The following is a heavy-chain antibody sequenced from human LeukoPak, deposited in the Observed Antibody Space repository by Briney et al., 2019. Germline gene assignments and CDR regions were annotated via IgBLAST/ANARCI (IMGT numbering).Heavy chain of an antibody. J-gene: IGHJ5*02. CDR1: GCTFTGYY. Sequence: GASVKVSCKASGCTFTGYYMHWVRQAPGQGLEWMGWINPNSGGTNYAQKFQGRVTMTRDTSISTAYMELSRLRSDDTAVYYCAREQYGGNYSNWFDPWGQGTLVTVSS. CDR2: INPNSGGT. CDR3: AREQYGGNYSNWFDP. D-gene: IGHD4-23*01. V-gene: IGHV1-2*02.